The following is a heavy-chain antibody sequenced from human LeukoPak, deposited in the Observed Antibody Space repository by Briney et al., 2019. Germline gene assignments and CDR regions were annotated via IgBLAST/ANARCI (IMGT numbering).Heavy chain of an antibody. D-gene: IGHD2-15*01. Sequence: PGGSLRLSCAASGFTFSSYAMHWVRQAPGKGLERVAVISYDGSKKYYADSVKGRFTISRDNSKNTLYLQMNSLRAEDTAVYYCARGADIVVVVTDYMDVWGKGTTVTVSS. J-gene: IGHJ6*03. CDR3: ARGADIVVVVTDYMDV. CDR2: ISYDGSKK. V-gene: IGHV3-30*01. CDR1: GFTFSSYA.